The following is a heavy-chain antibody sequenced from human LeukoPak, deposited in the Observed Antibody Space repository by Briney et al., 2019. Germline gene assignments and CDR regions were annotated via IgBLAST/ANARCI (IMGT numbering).Heavy chain of an antibody. J-gene: IGHJ3*02. CDR3: AKELKIAVVGTVAFDI. Sequence: GGSLRLSCAASGFTFSSYSMNWVRQAPGKGLEWVSYISSSSSTIYYADSVKGRFTISRDNSKNTLYLQMNSLRAEDTAVYYCAKELKIAVVGTVAFDIWGQGTMVTVSS. D-gene: IGHD6-13*01. CDR1: GFTFSSYS. V-gene: IGHV3-48*01. CDR2: ISSSSSTI.